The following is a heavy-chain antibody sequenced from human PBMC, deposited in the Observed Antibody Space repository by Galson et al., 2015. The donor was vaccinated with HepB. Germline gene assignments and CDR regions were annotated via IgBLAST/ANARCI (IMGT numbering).Heavy chain of an antibody. CDR1: GYSFTSYW. CDR2: IDPSDSYT. J-gene: IGHJ4*02. Sequence: QSGAEVKKPGESLRISCKGSGYSFTSYWISWVRQMPGKGLEWMGRIDPSDSYTNYSPSFQGHVTISADKSISTAYLQWSSLKASDTAMYYCARQPKDNSGWSTGEPDYWGQGTLVTVSS. D-gene: IGHD6-19*01. CDR3: ARQPKDNSGWSTGEPDY. V-gene: IGHV5-10-1*01.